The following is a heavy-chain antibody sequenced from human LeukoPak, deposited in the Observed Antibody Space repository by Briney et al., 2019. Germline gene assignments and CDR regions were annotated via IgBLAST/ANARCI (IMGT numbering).Heavy chain of an antibody. CDR3: ARETSNSMYFDY. CDR1: GYTFTSYY. D-gene: IGHD2/OR15-2a*01. CDR2: IKRSGGST. Sequence: ASVKVSCKASGYTFTSYYIHWVRQAPGQGLEWMGIIKRSGGSTRYAQKLQGRVTITRDTSTSTVYMELSSLRSEETAVYYCARETSNSMYFDYWGQGTLVTVSS. J-gene: IGHJ4*02. V-gene: IGHV1-46*04.